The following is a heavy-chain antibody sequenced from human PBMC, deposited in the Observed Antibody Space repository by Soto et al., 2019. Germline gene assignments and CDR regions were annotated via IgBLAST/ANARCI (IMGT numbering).Heavy chain of an antibody. V-gene: IGHV2-70*11. D-gene: IGHD4-4*01. CDR3: ARSFNQGSTNYVAHNFDF. J-gene: IGHJ4*01. CDR2: IDWDGDK. Sequence: SGPTLVNPTETLKLTCSFTGFSLGTNGMCVTWIRQSPGKALEWLGRIDWDGDKYYSTFLETRLAISKDTSGNQVVLTVANMGPADTGTYFFARSFNQGSTNYVAHNFDFWGHGAPVTVSS. CDR1: GFSLGTNGMC.